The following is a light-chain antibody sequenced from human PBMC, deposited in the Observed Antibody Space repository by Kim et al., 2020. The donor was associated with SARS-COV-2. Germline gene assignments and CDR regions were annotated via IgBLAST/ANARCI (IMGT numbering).Light chain of an antibody. J-gene: IGKJ1*01. CDR1: QGIGTS. CDR2: GTS. Sequence: AIQLAQSLSSLYASVGDRVTITCRASQGIGTSLAWYRQRPGKAPQLLMEGTSTLESGVPSGFTGSGSGTDFILTISSLQPEDFATYYCQQFKSFPPTFGQGTKVDIK. CDR3: QQFKSFPPT. V-gene: IGKV1-13*02.